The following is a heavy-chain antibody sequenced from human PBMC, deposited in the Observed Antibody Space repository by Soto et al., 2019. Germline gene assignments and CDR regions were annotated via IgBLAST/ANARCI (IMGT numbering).Heavy chain of an antibody. D-gene: IGHD3-9*01. Sequence: SETLSLTCTVSGDSLSSGGHYWSWIRQHPGKGLEWIGHIYDSVNTYYSPSLRSRVTISADMSKNQFSLNLRSVTAADTAVYYCARVDHRGYIAILTDYWRQGTLVTVSS. CDR2: IYDSVNT. J-gene: IGHJ4*02. V-gene: IGHV4-31*03. CDR3: ARVDHRGYIAILTDY. CDR1: GDSLSSGGHY.